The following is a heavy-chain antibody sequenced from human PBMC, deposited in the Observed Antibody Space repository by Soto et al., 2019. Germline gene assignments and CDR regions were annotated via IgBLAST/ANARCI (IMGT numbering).Heavy chain of an antibody. CDR3: ARDLGYSDFGVHY. V-gene: IGHV1-18*01. Sequence: QVQLVQSGAEVKKPGASVKVSCKASGYTFTNSGFSWLRQAPGQGLEWVGWIRVNNGDTHYAQKLQGRVTMTTDTSTSTAFMELRSLRSDDTAVYYCARDLGYSDFGVHYWGQGTLITVSS. D-gene: IGHD4-17*01. CDR1: GYTFTNSG. CDR2: IRVNNGDT. J-gene: IGHJ4*02.